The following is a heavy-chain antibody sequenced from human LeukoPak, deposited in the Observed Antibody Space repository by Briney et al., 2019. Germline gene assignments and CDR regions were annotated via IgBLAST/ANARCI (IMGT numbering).Heavy chain of an antibody. CDR3: AKGFGKAAADVFGGYTMDV. V-gene: IGHV3-66*02. J-gene: IGHJ6*02. Sequence: GVSLRLSCVASGFTVNSNYMSWVRQAPGKGLEWVSLIYTGGSTYYADSVRGRFTISRDNSKNTLYLQMNSLRPEDTAIYYCAKGFGKAAADVFGGYTMDVWGQGTTVTVS. CDR2: IYTGGST. CDR1: GFTVNSNY. D-gene: IGHD6-13*01.